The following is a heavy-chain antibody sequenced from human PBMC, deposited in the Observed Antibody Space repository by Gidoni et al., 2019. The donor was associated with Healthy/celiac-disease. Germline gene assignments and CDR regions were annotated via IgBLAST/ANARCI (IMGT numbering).Heavy chain of an antibody. D-gene: IGHD3-3*01. CDR2: MSGDGGIT. CDR1: CCPFVVCA. Sequence: EVPLVGSGGGVVQPGGSLRPSCAAFCCPFVVCALHWVRQASGMGLEWCSRMSGDGGITYDADIVNGRFTISRDNSKNSLYLQMNSLRTEDTSLYYCAKDIGGWALYDCWSGYYFDYWGQGTLVTVSS. V-gene: IGHV3-43*02. J-gene: IGHJ4*02. CDR3: AKDIGGWALYDCWSGYYFDY.